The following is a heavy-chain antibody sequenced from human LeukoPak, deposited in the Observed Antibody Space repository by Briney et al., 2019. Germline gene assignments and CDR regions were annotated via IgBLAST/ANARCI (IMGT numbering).Heavy chain of an antibody. J-gene: IGHJ6*02. V-gene: IGHV3-53*04. Sequence: GGSLRLSCAASGFTVSSNYISWVRQAPGKGLEWVSVIYSGGSTYYADSVKGRFTISRHNSKNTLYLQMNSLRAEDTAVYYCARGVGYCSGGSCYSRPYYYYGMDVWGQGTTVTVSS. D-gene: IGHD2-15*01. CDR2: IYSGGST. CDR3: ARGVGYCSGGSCYSRPYYYYGMDV. CDR1: GFTVSSNY.